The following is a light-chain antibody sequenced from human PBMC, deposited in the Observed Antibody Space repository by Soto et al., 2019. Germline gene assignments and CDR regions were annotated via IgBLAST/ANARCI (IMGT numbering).Light chain of an antibody. CDR2: GNS. Sequence: QSALTQPPSVSGSPGPRVTISCTGSSSNIGAGYDVPWYQQLPGTAPKLLIYGNSNRPSGVPDRFSGSKSGTSASLAITGLQAEDEADYYCQSYDSSLSGYVFGTGTKVTVL. V-gene: IGLV1-40*01. CDR3: QSYDSSLSGYV. J-gene: IGLJ1*01. CDR1: SSNIGAGYD.